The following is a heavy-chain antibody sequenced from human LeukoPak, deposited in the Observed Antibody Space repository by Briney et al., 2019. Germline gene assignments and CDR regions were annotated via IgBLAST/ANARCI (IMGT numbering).Heavy chain of an antibody. V-gene: IGHV3-30-3*01. D-gene: IGHD3-9*01. J-gene: IGHJ4*02. CDR2: ISHDDNKI. Sequence: GGSLRLSCAASGFTFSTYAMYWVRQAPGKGLEWVAVISHDDNKIYSADAVKGRFTISRDNSKNTLHLQMSSLRAEDTAVYYRARGGLRYFDWLSYWGQGTLVTVSS. CDR3: ARGGLRYFDWLSY. CDR1: GFTFSTYA.